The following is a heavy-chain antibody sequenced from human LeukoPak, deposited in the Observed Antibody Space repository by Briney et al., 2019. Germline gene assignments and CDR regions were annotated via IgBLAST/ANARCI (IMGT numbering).Heavy chain of an antibody. Sequence: SSETLSLTCTVSGDSISSSSYYWGWIRQPPGKGLEWIGSIYYSGSTYYNPSLKGRVTISVDTSKNQFSLRLSSVIAADTAVYYCVNYYDSSGKYYFDYWGQGTLVTVSS. V-gene: IGHV4-39*01. J-gene: IGHJ4*02. D-gene: IGHD3-22*01. CDR1: GDSISSSSYY. CDR2: IYYSGST. CDR3: VNYYDSSGKYYFDY.